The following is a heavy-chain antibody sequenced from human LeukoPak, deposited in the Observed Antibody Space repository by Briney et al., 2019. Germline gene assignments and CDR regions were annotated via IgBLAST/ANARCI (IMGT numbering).Heavy chain of an antibody. J-gene: IGHJ4*02. D-gene: IGHD3-22*01. CDR1: GGSISSSDDY. Sequence: SETLSLTCTVSGGSISSSDDYWGWIRQPPGKGLEWVGSIYYSGSTYYNPSLKSRVTISVDTSKNQFSLKLTSATAADTAVYYCARHGYYDSSGYQSRSHHFDYWGQGTLVTVSS. CDR3: ARHGYYDSSGYQSRSHHFDY. V-gene: IGHV4-39*07. CDR2: IYYSGST.